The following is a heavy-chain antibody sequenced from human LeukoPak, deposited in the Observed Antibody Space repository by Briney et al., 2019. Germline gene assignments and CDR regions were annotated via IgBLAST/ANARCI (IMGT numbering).Heavy chain of an antibody. D-gene: IGHD2-2*01. Sequence: PGGSLRLSCAASRFTFSNFAMSWVRQAPGKGLEWVSTISGSAYSTYYADSVKGRFTISRDNSKNALFLQMNSLSAEDTTVYYCAKSGPYCSSTTCNYFDYWGLGTLVTVSS. J-gene: IGHJ4*02. CDR1: RFTFSNFA. CDR3: AKSGPYCSSTTCNYFDY. CDR2: ISGSAYST. V-gene: IGHV3-23*01.